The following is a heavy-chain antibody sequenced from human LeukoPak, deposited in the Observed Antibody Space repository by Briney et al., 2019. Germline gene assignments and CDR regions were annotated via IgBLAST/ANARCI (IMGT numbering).Heavy chain of an antibody. CDR3: ARGGVVAAIDY. J-gene: IGHJ4*02. V-gene: IGHV4-31*03. CDR1: GGSISSGGYY. D-gene: IGHD3-3*01. Sequence: SETMSLTCTVSGGSISSGGYYWRWIRQHPGKGLEWIGYIYYSGSAYYNPSLKSRVTISVDTSKNQFSLKLSSVTAADTAVYYCARGGVVAAIDYWGQGTLVTVSS. CDR2: IYYSGSA.